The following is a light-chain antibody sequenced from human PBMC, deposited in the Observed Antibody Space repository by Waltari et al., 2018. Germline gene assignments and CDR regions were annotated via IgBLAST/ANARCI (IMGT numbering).Light chain of an antibody. V-gene: IGKV1-17*01. CDR2: AAS. Sequence: DIQMTQSPSSLSASAGDTVTLTCRASQGISPYLNWYQLKPGNAPKRLIYAASSLESGVPSRFSGSGSGTDFTLTISSLQPEDFATYYCLQYNSHPFTFGPGTKLDIK. CDR1: QGISPY. CDR3: LQYNSHPFT. J-gene: IGKJ3*01.